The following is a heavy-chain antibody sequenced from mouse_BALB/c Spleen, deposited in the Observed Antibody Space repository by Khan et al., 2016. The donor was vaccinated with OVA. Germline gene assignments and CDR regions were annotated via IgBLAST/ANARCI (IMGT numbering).Heavy chain of an antibody. CDR1: GYTFSSYW. V-gene: IGHV1-9*01. Sequence: QVQLKQSGAEQMKPGASVKIPCKAIGYTFSSYWIEWVKQRPGHGLEWIGEILPGGDSTNYNEKFKGKATFTADTSSNTAYMQLSSLTSEDSAVYYGARRPTYPFDYWGQGTTLTVSS. CDR2: ILPGGDST. J-gene: IGHJ2*01. CDR3: ARRPTYPFDY. D-gene: IGHD2-10*01.